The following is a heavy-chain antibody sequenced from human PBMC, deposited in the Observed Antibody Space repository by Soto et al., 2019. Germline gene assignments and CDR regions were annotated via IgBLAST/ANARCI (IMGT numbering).Heavy chain of an antibody. V-gene: IGHV3-23*04. Sequence: EVQLVESGGGLIQPGGSLRLSCAASGFTVSSNYMSWVRQAPGKGLEWVSVISGSGGSTYYADSVKGRFTISRDNSKNTLYLQMNSLRAEDTAVYYCAKSHDYSNYHYGMDVWGQGTTVTVSS. CDR3: AKSHDYSNYHYGMDV. J-gene: IGHJ6*02. CDR2: ISGSGGST. CDR1: GFTVSSNY. D-gene: IGHD4-4*01.